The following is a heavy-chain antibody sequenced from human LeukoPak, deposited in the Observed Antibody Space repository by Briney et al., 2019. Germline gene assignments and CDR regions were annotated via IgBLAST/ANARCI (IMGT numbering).Heavy chain of an antibody. CDR1: GFTFSSYA. Sequence: PGGSLRLSCAASGFTFSSYAMSWVRQAPGKGLEWVSAISGSGGSTYYADSVKGRFTISRDNSKNTLYLRMNSLRAEDTVVYYCAKEDYIAVAGNIDYWGQGTLVTVSS. CDR3: AKEDYIAVAGNIDY. CDR2: ISGSGGST. D-gene: IGHD6-19*01. J-gene: IGHJ4*02. V-gene: IGHV3-23*01.